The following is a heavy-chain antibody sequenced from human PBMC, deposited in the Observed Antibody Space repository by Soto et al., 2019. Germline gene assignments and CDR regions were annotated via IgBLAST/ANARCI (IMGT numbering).Heavy chain of an antibody. CDR1: EFSFSSYA. V-gene: IGHV3-30-3*01. CDR3: ARTFDTITYYFDY. Sequence: QVHLVESGGGVGQPGGSLRLACAASEFSFSSYAMHWIRQAPGKGLEWVAVISFDGNIIQYADCVKGRFIISRDNIKNTLYPQMNSLRGEDTAVYYCARTFDTITYYFDYWGQGTQVTVTS. CDR2: ISFDGNII. J-gene: IGHJ4*02. D-gene: IGHD3-9*01.